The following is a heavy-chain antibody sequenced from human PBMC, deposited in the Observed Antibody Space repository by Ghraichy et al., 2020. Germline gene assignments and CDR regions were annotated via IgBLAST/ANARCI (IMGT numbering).Heavy chain of an antibody. Sequence: SETLSLTCTVSGGSISSYYWSWIRQPPGKGLEWIGYIYYSGSTNYNPSLKSRVTISVDTSKNQFSLKLSSVTAADTAVYYCAREETLLGNFDYWGQGTLVTVSS. CDR2: IYYSGST. CDR1: GGSISSYY. D-gene: IGHD1-26*01. V-gene: IGHV4-59*01. CDR3: AREETLLGNFDY. J-gene: IGHJ4*02.